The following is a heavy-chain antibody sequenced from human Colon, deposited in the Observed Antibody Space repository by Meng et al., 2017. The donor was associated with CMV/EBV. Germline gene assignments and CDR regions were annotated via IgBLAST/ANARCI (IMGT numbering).Heavy chain of an antibody. D-gene: IGHD4-17*01. CDR1: GFTFTDYA. CDR3: ARYGDPPYYYYGMDV. J-gene: IGHJ6*02. CDR2: ITWNSGRT. Sequence: GGSLRLSCATSGFTFTDYAMHWVRQAPGKGLEWVSSITWNSGRTGYVDSVEGRFTISRDNGKNSLYLQMNSLRAEDTAVYYCARYGDPPYYYYGMDVWGQGTTVTVSS. V-gene: IGHV3-9*01.